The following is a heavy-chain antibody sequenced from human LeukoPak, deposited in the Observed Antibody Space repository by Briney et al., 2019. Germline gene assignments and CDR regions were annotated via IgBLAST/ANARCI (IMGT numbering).Heavy chain of an antibody. CDR3: ARDRADGYSQSGIDY. CDR2: IKEDGSEK. J-gene: IGHJ4*02. CDR1: GFTFSIYW. V-gene: IGHV3-7*01. Sequence: PGGSLRLSCEASGFTFSIYWMSWVRQAPGKGLEWVANIKEDGSEKDYVDSVKGRFIISRDNVKNSLYLQMNSLRPEDTAMYYCARDRADGYSQSGIDYWGQGTLVTVSS. D-gene: IGHD5-24*01.